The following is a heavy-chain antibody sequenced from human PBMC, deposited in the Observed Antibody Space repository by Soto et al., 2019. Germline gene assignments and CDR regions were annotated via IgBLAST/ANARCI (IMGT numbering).Heavy chain of an antibody. CDR1: GFTFSAYW. D-gene: IGHD2-2*01. J-gene: IGHJ3*02. V-gene: IGHV3-7*01. CDR3: SRAVLPIAKDAFDS. CDR2: IEQDCGEK. Sequence: EVQLVESGGGLVQPGGSLRLSCAASGFTFSAYWMSWVRQAPGKGLEGVANIEQDCGEKYYADSVKGRFTTSRDNAQNSPYLQMNRLRAEDTAVYYCSRAVLPIAKDAFDSWGQGTMVSVSP.